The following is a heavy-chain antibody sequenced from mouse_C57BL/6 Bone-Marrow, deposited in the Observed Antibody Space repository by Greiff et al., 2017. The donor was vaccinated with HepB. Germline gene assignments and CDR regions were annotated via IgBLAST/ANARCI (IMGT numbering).Heavy chain of an antibody. CDR3: VRHYDYWYFDV. V-gene: IGHV10-1*01. J-gene: IGHJ1*03. CDR2: IRSKSNNYAT. D-gene: IGHD2-3*01. CDR1: GFSFNTYA. Sequence: EVKLVESGGGLVQPKGSLKLSCAASGFSFNTYAMNWVRQAPGKGLEWVARIRSKSNNYATYYADSVKDRFTISRDDSESMLYLQMNNLKTEDTAMYYCVRHYDYWYFDVWGTGTTVTVSS.